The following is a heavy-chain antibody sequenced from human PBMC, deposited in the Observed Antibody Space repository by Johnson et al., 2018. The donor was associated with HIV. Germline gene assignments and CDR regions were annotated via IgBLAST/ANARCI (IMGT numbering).Heavy chain of an antibody. J-gene: IGHJ3*02. Sequence: VQLVESGGGVVQPGGSLTLSCAASGFTFSNSDMHWVRQPTGQGLEWVSGMGAAGHRHYADSVNGRFPVSRENAKNSLHLQMNNLRAGDTAVYYCARGVSMFSSSWLESYAFDIWGQGTMVTVSS. D-gene: IGHD6-13*01. CDR3: ARGVSMFSSSWLESYAFDI. CDR1: GFTFSNSD. CDR2: MGAAGHR. V-gene: IGHV3-13*01.